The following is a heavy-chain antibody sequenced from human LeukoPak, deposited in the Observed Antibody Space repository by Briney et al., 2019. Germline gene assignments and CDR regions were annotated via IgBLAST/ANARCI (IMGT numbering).Heavy chain of an antibody. V-gene: IGHV3-21*04. CDR1: GFTFSSYS. Sequence: GGSLRLSWAASGFTFSSYSMNWVRQAPGKGLEWVSSISSSSSYIYYADSVKGRFTISRDNSKNTLYLQMNSLRAEDTAVYYCAKTYYYDSSGYPLVYWGQGTLVTVSS. CDR3: AKTYYYDSSGYPLVY. D-gene: IGHD3-22*01. CDR2: ISSSSSYI. J-gene: IGHJ4*02.